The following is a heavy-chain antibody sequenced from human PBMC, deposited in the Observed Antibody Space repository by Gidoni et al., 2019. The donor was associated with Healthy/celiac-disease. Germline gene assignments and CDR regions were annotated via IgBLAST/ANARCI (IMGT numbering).Heavy chain of an antibody. D-gene: IGHD5-12*01. CDR3: ARVKKRLGYYFDY. CDR2: INHTGST. CDR1: VGAFSGYY. Sequence: QVQLQQWGARLLKPSETLSLTCAVYVGAFSGYYWRWIRQPPRKGLEWIGEINHTGSTNYNPSLKSRVTISADTSKNQFPLKLSSVTAADTAVYYCARVKKRLGYYFDYWGQGTLVTVSS. J-gene: IGHJ4*02. V-gene: IGHV4-34*01.